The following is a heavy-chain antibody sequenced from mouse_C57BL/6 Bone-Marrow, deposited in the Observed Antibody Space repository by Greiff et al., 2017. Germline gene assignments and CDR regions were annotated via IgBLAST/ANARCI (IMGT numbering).Heavy chain of an antibody. CDR1: GYTFTSYW. D-gene: IGHD2-3*01. CDR3: ARDCYYYFDY. V-gene: IGHV1-50*01. J-gene: IGHJ2*01. CDR2: IDPSDSYT. Sequence: QVQLQQPGAELVKPGASVKLSCKASGYTFTSYWMQWVKQRPGQGLEWIGEIDPSDSYTNYNQKFKGKATLTVDTSSSTAYMQLSGLASEDSAVYYCARDCYYYFDYWGQGTTLTVSS.